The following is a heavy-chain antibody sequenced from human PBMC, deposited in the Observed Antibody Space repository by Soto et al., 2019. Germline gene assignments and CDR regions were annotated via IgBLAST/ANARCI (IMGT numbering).Heavy chain of an antibody. J-gene: IGHJ6*02. Sequence: PGESLKISCKGSGYSFTSYWIGWVRQMPGRGLEWMGIIYPGNSDTRYSPSFQGQVTIPADKSISTVYLQWRSLKASDSAMYYCARRDLHYGMDVWGQGTTVTVSS. CDR1: GYSFTSYW. CDR3: ARRDLHYGMDV. CDR2: IYPGNSDT. V-gene: IGHV5-51*01.